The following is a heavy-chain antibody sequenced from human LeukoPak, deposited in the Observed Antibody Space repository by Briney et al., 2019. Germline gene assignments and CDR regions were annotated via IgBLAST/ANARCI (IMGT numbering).Heavy chain of an antibody. Sequence: GGSLRLSCVASGFTFSNYAMIWVRQAPGKGPQWVSVISAGGVSLFSGSGSAAYYADSVKGRFTISRDNSKNTLYLQMNSLRAEDTAVYYCARDPNPRYNWNDVFLGYWGQGTLVTVSP. D-gene: IGHD1-1*01. CDR3: ARDPNPRYNWNDVFLGY. CDR1: GFTFSNYA. J-gene: IGHJ4*02. CDR2: ISAGGVSLFSGSGSAA. V-gene: IGHV3-23*01.